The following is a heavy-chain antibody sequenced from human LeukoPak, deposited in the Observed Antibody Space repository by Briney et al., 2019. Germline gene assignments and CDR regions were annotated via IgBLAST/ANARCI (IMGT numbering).Heavy chain of an antibody. V-gene: IGHV3-53*01. Sequence: PGGSLRLSCAASGFTVSTNYISWVRQAPGKALEWVSVIYSGDSTYYADSVKGRFSLSRDNSKNTVYLQMNSLRAEDAAVYYCARGGYGEYVQALDIWGQGTMVTVSS. CDR2: IYSGDST. CDR3: ARGGYGEYVQALDI. CDR1: GFTVSTNY. D-gene: IGHD4-17*01. J-gene: IGHJ3*02.